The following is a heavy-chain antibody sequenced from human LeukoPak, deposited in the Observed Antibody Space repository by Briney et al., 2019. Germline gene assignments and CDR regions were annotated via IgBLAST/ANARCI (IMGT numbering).Heavy chain of an antibody. Sequence: GGSLRLSCAASGFTFTTYEMNWVRQAPGKGLEWVSFISSSGSIIYYADSVQGRFTISRDNAKNSLYLQMNSLRAEDTAVYYCARGHYTSDWYYFDYWGEGTLVTVSS. CDR3: ARGHYTSDWYYFDY. CDR1: GFTFTTYE. D-gene: IGHD6-19*01. V-gene: IGHV3-48*03. CDR2: ISSSGSII. J-gene: IGHJ4*02.